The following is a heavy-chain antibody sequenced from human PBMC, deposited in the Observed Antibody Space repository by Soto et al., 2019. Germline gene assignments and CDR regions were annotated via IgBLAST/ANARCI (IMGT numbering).Heavy chain of an antibody. CDR1: GGSISSYN. D-gene: IGHD2-15*01. J-gene: IGHJ5*02. CDR2: VYNSGSA. Sequence: SETLSLTCTVSGGSISSYNWNWIRQPPGKGLEWIGYVYNSGSANYNPSLKSRVTISVDTSKNQFSLKVNSVTAADTAVYYCARRAVVAVAGSLDNWLDPWGQGILVTVSS. CDR3: ARRAVVAVAGSLDNWLDP. V-gene: IGHV4-59*01.